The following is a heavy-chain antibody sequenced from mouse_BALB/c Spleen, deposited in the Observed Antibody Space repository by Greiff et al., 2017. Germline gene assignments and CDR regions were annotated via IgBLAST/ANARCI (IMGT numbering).Heavy chain of an antibody. CDR2: ISYSGST. D-gene: IGHD1-1*01. Sequence: EVHLVESGPSFVKPSQTLSLTCSVTGVSFTSGSWNWIRKFPGNKLEYMAYISYSGSTYYTPSLKSRFSITRDTSKNQYYLQLNSVTTEDTATYYCASTVVASDAMDDWGQGTAVTVSS. CDR1: GVSFTSGS. J-gene: IGHJ4*01. CDR3: ASTVVASDAMDD. V-gene: IGHV3-8*02.